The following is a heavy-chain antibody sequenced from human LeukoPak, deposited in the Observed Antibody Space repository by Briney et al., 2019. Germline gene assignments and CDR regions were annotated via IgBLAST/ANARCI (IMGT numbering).Heavy chain of an antibody. CDR1: GFTFSSYS. J-gene: IGHJ4*02. D-gene: IGHD3-16*02. Sequence: GGSLRLSCAASGFTFSSYSMNWVRQAPGKGLEWVSSISSSYNYIYYADSVKGRFTISRDNAENSLYLQMNSLRAEDTAVYYCARDLGVIVHPSDYWGQGTLVTVSS. CDR3: ARDLGVIVHPSDY. CDR2: ISSSYNYI. V-gene: IGHV3-21*01.